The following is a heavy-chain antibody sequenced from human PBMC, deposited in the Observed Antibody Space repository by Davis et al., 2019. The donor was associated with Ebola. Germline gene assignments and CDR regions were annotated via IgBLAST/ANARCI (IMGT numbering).Heavy chain of an antibody. CDR2: ISHSGST. V-gene: IGHV4-34*01. J-gene: IGHJ4*02. Sequence: SETLSLTCAVYGWSLNNYYWSWIRQPPGKGLEWIGEISHSGSTNYNPSLKSRVTISIDTSTNQFSLKMSSVTAADTAVYYCARRGYCSSSSCHSDYWGQGTLVTVSS. CDR3: ARRGYCSSSSCHSDY. CDR1: GWSLNNYY. D-gene: IGHD2-2*01.